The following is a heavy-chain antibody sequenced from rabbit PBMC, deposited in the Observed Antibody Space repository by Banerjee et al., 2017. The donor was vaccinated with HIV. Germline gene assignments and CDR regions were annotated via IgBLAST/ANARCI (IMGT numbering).Heavy chain of an antibody. D-gene: IGHD4-1*01. CDR2: IHTNVGTT. CDR1: GFTLSSYW. V-gene: IGHV1S45*01. J-gene: IGHJ6*01. Sequence: QEQLEESGGDLVKPGASLTLTCTASGFTLSSYWIYWVRQAPGKGLEWIARIHTNVGTTNYASWAKGRFTASKPSSTTVTLQMTSLTAADTATYFCARDLDGVIGWNFGWWGPGTLVTVS. CDR3: ARDLDGVIGWNFGW.